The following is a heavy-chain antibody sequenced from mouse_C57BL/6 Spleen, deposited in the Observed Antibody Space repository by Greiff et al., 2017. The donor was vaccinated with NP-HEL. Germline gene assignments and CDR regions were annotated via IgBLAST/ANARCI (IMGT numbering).Heavy chain of an antibody. D-gene: IGHD1-1*01. J-gene: IGHJ2*01. CDR3: ARRGLLLSFDY. V-gene: IGHV3-1*01. Sequence: EVQLQQSGPGMVKPSQSLSLTCTVTGYSITSGYDWHWIRHFPGNKLEWMGYISYSGSTNYNPSLKSRISITHDTSKNHFFLKLNSVTTEDTATYYCARRGLLLSFDYWGQGTTLTVSS. CDR1: GYSITSGYD. CDR2: ISYSGST.